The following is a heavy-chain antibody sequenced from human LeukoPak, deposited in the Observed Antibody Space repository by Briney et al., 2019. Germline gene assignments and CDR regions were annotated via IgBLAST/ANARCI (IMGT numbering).Heavy chain of an antibody. CDR3: AKAGGYGDYVWDS. Sequence: SETLSLTCGVSGGSISGANWWSWVRQPPGQGLEWIGEISLRGLTNYNPSLRSRLTMSLDESKNQVSLNLTSVTAADTAVYYCAKAGGYGDYVWDSWGQGTLVTVSS. CDR2: ISLRGLT. J-gene: IGHJ4*02. CDR1: GGSISGANW. D-gene: IGHD4-17*01. V-gene: IGHV4-4*02.